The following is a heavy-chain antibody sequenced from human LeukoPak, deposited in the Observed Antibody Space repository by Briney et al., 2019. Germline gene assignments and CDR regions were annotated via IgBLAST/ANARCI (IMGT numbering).Heavy chain of an antibody. V-gene: IGHV1-18*01. J-gene: IGHJ4*02. Sequence: ASVKVSCKASGYTFTSYGISWVRQAPGQGLEWMGWISAYNDNTNYAQKLQGRVTMTTDTSTSTAYMELRSLTSDDTAVYFCAKLAVAGTFVDYWGQGTLVTASS. D-gene: IGHD6-19*01. CDR2: ISAYNDNT. CDR3: AKLAVAGTFVDY. CDR1: GYTFTSYG.